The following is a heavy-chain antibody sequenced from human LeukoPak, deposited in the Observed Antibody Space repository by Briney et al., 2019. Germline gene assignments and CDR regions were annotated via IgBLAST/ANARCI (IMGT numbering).Heavy chain of an antibody. CDR2: INANTGNP. CDR1: GYTFTSYA. CDR3: ARHQPYRGWYPVIY. Sequence: ASVKVSCKASGYTFTSYAMNWVRQAPGQGLEWMGWINANTGNPTYAQGFTGRFVFSLDTSVSTAYLQISSLKAEDTAVYYCARHQPYRGWYPVIYWGQGTLVTVSS. J-gene: IGHJ4*02. V-gene: IGHV7-4-1*02. D-gene: IGHD6-19*01.